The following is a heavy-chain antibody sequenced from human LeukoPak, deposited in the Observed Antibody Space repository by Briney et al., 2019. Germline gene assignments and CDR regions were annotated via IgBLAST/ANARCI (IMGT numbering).Heavy chain of an antibody. J-gene: IGHJ4*02. CDR2: INHSGST. CDR1: GGSFSGSY. CDR3: ARRQIYDY. Sequence: SDTLSLTCAVYGGSFSGSYWSWLREPPGKGLEWIGEINHSGSTNYNPSLTSRVTISVDTSKNQFSLKLSSVTAADTAVYYCARRQIYDYWGQGTLVTVSS. V-gene: IGHV4-34*01.